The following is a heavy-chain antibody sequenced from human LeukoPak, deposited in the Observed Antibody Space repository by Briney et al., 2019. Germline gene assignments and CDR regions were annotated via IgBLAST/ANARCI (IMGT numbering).Heavy chain of an antibody. CDR2: ISTSSSNI. CDR1: GFSFSSYS. J-gene: IGHJ4*02. D-gene: IGHD5-12*01. Sequence: GGSLRLSCAASGFSFSSYSMNWVRQAPGKGLEWVSSISTSSSNIYYADSVKGRFTISRDNAKNSLYLQMNSLRAEDTAIYYCARIMVATTREAFDYWGQGTRVTVSS. V-gene: IGHV3-21*01. CDR3: ARIMVATTREAFDY.